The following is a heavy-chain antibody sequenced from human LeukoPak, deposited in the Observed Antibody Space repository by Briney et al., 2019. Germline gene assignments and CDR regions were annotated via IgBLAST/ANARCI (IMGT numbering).Heavy chain of an antibody. CDR3: ASYMTTVTTQGWFDP. V-gene: IGHV4-39*07. CDR2: INHSGST. CDR1: GGSIRSSSYY. J-gene: IGHJ5*02. Sequence: SETLSLTCTVSGGSIRSSSYYWGWIRQPPGKGLEWIGEINHSGSTNYNPSLKSRVTISVDTSKNQFSLKLSSVTAADTAVYYCASYMTTVTTQGWFDPWGQGTLVTVSS. D-gene: IGHD4-17*01.